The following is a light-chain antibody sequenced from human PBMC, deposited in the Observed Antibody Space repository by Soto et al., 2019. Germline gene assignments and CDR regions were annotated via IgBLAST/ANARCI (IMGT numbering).Light chain of an antibody. CDR3: QQYYASSWT. CDR2: AAS. J-gene: IGKJ1*01. V-gene: IGKV3-20*01. CDR1: QSISSTY. Sequence: EIVLTQSPGTLSLSPGERATLSCRARQSISSTYLAWYRQKPGQAPRLLIYAASSRATGIPDRVSGSGSGTDFTLTISRLEPEDFAVYYCQQYYASSWTFGQGTRVEIK.